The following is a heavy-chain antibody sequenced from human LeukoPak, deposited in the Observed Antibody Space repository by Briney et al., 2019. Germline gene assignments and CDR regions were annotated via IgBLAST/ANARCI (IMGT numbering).Heavy chain of an antibody. D-gene: IGHD5-18*01. J-gene: IGHJ3*02. CDR1: GFTFDDYA. V-gene: IGHV3-9*01. CDR2: ISWNSGSI. Sequence: GGSLRLSCAASGFTFDDYAMHWVRQAPGKGLEWVSGISWNSGSIGYADSVKGRFTISRDNAKNSLYPQMNSLRAEDTALYYCAKFPAMVPGDAFDIWGQGTMVTVSS. CDR3: AKFPAMVPGDAFDI.